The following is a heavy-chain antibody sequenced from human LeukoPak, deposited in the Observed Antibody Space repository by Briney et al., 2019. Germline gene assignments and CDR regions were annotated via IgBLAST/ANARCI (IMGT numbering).Heavy chain of an antibody. CDR1: GFTFSDYY. CDR2: ISSSSSTI. CDR3: ANVGYCSSTSCYDSY. V-gene: IGHV3-11*04. D-gene: IGHD2-2*01. Sequence: PGGSLRLSCAASGFTFSDYYMSWIRQAPGKGLEWVSYISSSSSTIYYADSVKGRFTISRDNAKNTLYLQMNSLRAEDTAVYYCANVGYCSSTSCYDSYWGQGTLVTVSS. J-gene: IGHJ4*02.